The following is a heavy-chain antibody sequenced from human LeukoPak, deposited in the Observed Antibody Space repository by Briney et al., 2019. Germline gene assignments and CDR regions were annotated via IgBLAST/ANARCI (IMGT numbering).Heavy chain of an antibody. V-gene: IGHV3-74*01. CDR3: ARASIKRLQQLAKGINFDY. J-gene: IGHJ4*02. Sequence: GGSLRLSCAASGFTFSSYWMHWVRQAPGKGLVWVSRINSDGSSTSYADSVKGRFTTSRDNAKNTLYLQMNSLRAEDTAVYYCARASIKRLQQLAKGINFDYWGQGTLVTVSS. D-gene: IGHD6-13*01. CDR1: GFTFSSYW. CDR2: INSDGSST.